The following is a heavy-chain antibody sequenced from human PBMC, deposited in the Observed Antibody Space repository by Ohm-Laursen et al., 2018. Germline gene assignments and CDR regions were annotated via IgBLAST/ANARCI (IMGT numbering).Heavy chain of an antibody. J-gene: IGHJ5*01. Sequence: SLRLSCAASGSTFSNYWMSWVRQTPGKGLEWVANIKQDGGEKNFADSVKGRFTISRDNAKNTLYLQMNSLRAEDTAVFYCAKGTAYQLLSHNWVDSWGQGTLVTVSS. V-gene: IGHV3-7*01. CDR3: AKGTAYQLLSHNWVDS. CDR1: GSTFSNYW. D-gene: IGHD2-2*01. CDR2: IKQDGGEK.